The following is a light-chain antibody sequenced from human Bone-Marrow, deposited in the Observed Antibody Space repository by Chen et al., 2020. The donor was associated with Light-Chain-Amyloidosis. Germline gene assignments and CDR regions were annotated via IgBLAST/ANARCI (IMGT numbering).Light chain of an antibody. Sequence: DIQLTQSPSFLSASVGDRVTITCRASQGISSYLAWYQQKPGKAPKLLIYAASTLQSGVPSRFSGSGSGTEFTLTNSSLQPEDFATNYCQQLNSYPRTFGQGTKVEIK. J-gene: IGKJ1*01. CDR1: QGISSY. V-gene: IGKV1-9*01. CDR2: AAS. CDR3: QQLNSYPRT.